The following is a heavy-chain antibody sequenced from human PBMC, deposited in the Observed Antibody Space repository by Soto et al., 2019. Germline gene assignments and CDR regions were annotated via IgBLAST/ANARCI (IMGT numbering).Heavy chain of an antibody. V-gene: IGHV4-4*02. CDR3: ARPEATGLDY. D-gene: IGHD1-26*01. J-gene: IGHJ4*02. CDR1: GGSMSSSKR. CDR2: AHHSGRT. Sequence: QVQLQESGPGLVKPSGTLSLTCTVSGGSMSSSKRWNWVRQYPGKGLEWIGEAHHSGRTNYNPSLKSRVTISVDKSKNHFSLKLSSVTAADTAVYYCARPEATGLDYWGQGTLVTVSS.